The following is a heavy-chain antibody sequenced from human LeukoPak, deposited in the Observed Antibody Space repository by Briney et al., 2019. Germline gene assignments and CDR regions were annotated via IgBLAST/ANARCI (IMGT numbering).Heavy chain of an antibody. V-gene: IGHV3-66*02. J-gene: IGHJ4*02. CDR2: IYTGGST. Sequence: GGSLRLSCAASGFTVSNNYMNWVRQAPGKGLEWVSVIYTGGSTYYTDSVKGRFTISRDNSKNTLYPQMNSLRVEDTAVYYCARHQPQTGSYCFYWGQGTLVTVSS. CDR1: GFTVSNNY. CDR3: ARHQPQTGSYCFY. D-gene: IGHD1-26*01.